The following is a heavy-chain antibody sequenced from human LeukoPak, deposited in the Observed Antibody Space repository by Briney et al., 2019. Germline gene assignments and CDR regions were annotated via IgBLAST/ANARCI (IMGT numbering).Heavy chain of an antibody. CDR2: IKQDGSGK. V-gene: IGHV3-7*01. Sequence: PGGSLRLSCAASGFTFSSYLMSWVRQAPGKGLEWVANIKQDGSGKYYVDSVKGRFTISRDNAKNSPYLQMNSLRAEDTAVYYCARDSGTPEYYYYYGMDVWGQGTTVTVSS. CDR3: ARDSGTPEYYYYYGMDV. J-gene: IGHJ6*02. D-gene: IGHD6-13*01. CDR1: GFTFSSYL.